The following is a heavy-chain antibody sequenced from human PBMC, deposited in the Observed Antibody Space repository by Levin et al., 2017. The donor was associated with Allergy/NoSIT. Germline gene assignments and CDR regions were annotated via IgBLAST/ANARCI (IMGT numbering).Heavy chain of an antibody. V-gene: IGHV3-11*05. D-gene: IGHD3-16*01. CDR2: ISTGSDYS. Sequence: MAGGSLRLSCAASGFTFSDYYMSWIRQAPGKGLEWVSYISTGSDYSNYANSVKGRFTISRDNAKNSLYLQMNSLRAEDTAVYYCARDDPRGGLILDYWGQGTLVTVSS. CDR1: GFTFSDYY. CDR3: ARDDPRGGLILDY. J-gene: IGHJ4*02.